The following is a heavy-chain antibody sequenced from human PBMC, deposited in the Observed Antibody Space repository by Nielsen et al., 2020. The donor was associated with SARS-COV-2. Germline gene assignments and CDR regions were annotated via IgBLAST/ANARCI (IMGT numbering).Heavy chain of an antibody. Sequence: KVSCKGSGYSFTSYWIGWVRQMPGKGLEWMGIIYPGDSDTRYSPSFQGQVTISADKSISTAYLQWSSLKASDTAMYYCASSLMATTMGGYFDYWGQGTLVTVSS. D-gene: IGHD5-24*01. V-gene: IGHV5-51*01. CDR3: ASSLMATTMGGYFDY. CDR2: IYPGDSDT. CDR1: GYSFTSYW. J-gene: IGHJ4*02.